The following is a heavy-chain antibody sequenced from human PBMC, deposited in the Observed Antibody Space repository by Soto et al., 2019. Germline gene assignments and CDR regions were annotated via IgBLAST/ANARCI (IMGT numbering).Heavy chain of an antibody. CDR2: ISSSSSYI. J-gene: IGHJ6*02. CDR3: AREPNYDYVWGSYHPYGMDV. D-gene: IGHD3-16*02. CDR1: GFTFSSYS. V-gene: IGHV3-21*01. Sequence: EVQLVESGGGLVQPGGSLRLSCAASGFTFSSYSMNWVRQAPGKGLEWVSSISSSSSYIYYADSVKGRFTISRDNAKNSLYLQMNSLRAEDTAVYYCAREPNYDYVWGSYHPYGMDVWGQGTTVTVSS.